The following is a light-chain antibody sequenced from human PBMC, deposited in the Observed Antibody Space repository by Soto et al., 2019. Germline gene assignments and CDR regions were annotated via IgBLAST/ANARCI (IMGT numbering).Light chain of an antibody. CDR2: GAS. J-gene: IGKJ1*01. CDR1: QSVRSDY. V-gene: IGKV3-20*01. CDR3: QQYGSSPRT. Sequence: EIVLTQSPGTLSLSPLERATLSCRASQSVRSDYLAWYQQKPGQAPRLHIYGASTRATGIPDRFTGSGSGTDFTLTISRLGPEDFAVYYCQQYGSSPRTFGQGTKVDIK.